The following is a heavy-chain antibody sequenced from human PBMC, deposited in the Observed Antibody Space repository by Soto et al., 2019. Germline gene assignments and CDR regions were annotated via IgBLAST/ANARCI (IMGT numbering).Heavy chain of an antibody. J-gene: IGHJ4*02. V-gene: IGHV3-21*01. CDR2: ISRTSSYI. Sequence: EVQLVESGGGLVKPGGSLRLSCAASGFTFSTYAMNWVRQAPGKGLEWVSSISRTSSYIYYADSVKGRFTISRDNAKNSLYLQMNSLRAEDTAVYYCARNPGELLHPDWGQGTLVTVSS. D-gene: IGHD1-26*01. CDR3: ARNPGELLHPD. CDR1: GFTFSTYA.